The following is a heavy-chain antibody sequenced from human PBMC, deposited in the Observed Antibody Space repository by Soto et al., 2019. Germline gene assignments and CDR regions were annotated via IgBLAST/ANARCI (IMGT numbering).Heavy chain of an antibody. V-gene: IGHV1-18*01. CDR3: STDGVVTASPFDY. D-gene: IGHD2-21*02. Sequence: QVQLVQSGAEVKKPGASVKVSCKTSGYTFSKYGITWIRQAPGQGLEYMGWISTYNGNTDYAQKLQGRVTMTTDTSTNTAYRELRSLRSDDTAVFYCSTDGVVTASPFDYWGQGTLVTVSS. J-gene: IGHJ4*02. CDR2: ISTYNGNT. CDR1: GYTFSKYG.